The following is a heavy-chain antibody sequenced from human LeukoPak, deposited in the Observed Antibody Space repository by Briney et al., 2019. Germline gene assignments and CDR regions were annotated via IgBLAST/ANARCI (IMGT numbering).Heavy chain of an antibody. CDR2: ISGSGGST. CDR3: AKGVAVAGTFDY. CDR1: GFTFSSYA. D-gene: IGHD6-19*01. V-gene: IGHV3-23*01. Sequence: GGSLRLSCAASGFTFSSYAMSWVRQAPGKGLEWVSAISGSGGSTYYADSVKGWFTISRDNSKNTLYLQMNSLRAEDTAVYYCAKGVAVAGTFDYWGQGTLVTVSS. J-gene: IGHJ4*02.